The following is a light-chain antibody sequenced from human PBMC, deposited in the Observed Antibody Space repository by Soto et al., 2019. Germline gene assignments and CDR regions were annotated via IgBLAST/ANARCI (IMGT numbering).Light chain of an antibody. Sequence: IVFTHSPATLSLSPVERATLCCRARQSVSSTYLAWYQQKPGQAPRLLIYGASSRATGIPDRFSGSGSGTDFTLTISGLEPEDFAVYYCQQYGSSPLTFGQGTKWIS. CDR1: QSVSSTY. CDR2: GAS. J-gene: IGKJ1*01. CDR3: QQYGSSPLT. V-gene: IGKV3-20*01.